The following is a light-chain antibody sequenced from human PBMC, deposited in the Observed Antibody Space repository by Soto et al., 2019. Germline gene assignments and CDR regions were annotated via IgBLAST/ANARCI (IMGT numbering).Light chain of an antibody. CDR3: QQYTNWPPWT. CDR1: QSVSSN. V-gene: IGKV3-15*01. J-gene: IGKJ1*01. Sequence: EIVMTQSPATLSVSPGERATLSCRASQSVSSNLAWYQQKPGQAPRLLIYGASTRPTGIPARFSGSGSGTAFTLTIISLQSEDFAVYYCQQYTNWPPWTFGQGTKVEIK. CDR2: GAS.